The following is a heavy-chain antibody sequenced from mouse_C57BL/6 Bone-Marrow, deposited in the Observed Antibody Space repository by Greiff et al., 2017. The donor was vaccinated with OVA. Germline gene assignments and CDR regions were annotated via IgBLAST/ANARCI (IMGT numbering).Heavy chain of an antibody. CDR2: IHPNSGST. Sequence: VQLQQPGAELVKPGASVKLSCKASGYTFTSYWMHWVKQRPGQGLEWIGMIHPNSGSTNYNEKFKSKATLTVDKSSSTAYMQLSSLTSEDSAVYYCARDATTVVPFAYWGQGTLVTVSA. CDR1: GYTFTSYW. CDR3: ARDATTVVPFAY. J-gene: IGHJ3*01. V-gene: IGHV1-64*01. D-gene: IGHD1-1*01.